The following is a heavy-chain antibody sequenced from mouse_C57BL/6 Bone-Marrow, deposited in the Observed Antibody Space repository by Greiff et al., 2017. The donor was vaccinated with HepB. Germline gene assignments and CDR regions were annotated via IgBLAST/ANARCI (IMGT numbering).Heavy chain of an antibody. CDR1: GYTFTSYW. D-gene: IGHD2-1*01. J-gene: IGHJ1*03. CDR3: ARGGATRRPYYCNHGYFDV. V-gene: IGHV1-50*01. Sequence: QVQLQQPGAELVKPGASVKLSCKASGYTFTSYWMQWVKQRPGQGLEWIGEIDPSDSYTNYNQKFKGKATLTVDTSSSTAYMQLSSLTSEDSAVYYCARGGATRRPYYCNHGYFDVWGTGTTVTVSS. CDR2: IDPSDSYT.